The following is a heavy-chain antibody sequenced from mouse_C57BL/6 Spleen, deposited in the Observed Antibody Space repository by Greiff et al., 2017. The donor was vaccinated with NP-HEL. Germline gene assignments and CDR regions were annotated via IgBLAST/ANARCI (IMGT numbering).Heavy chain of an antibody. CDR3: ARLGDGYYYAMDY. CDR1: GFTFSSYT. J-gene: IGHJ4*01. D-gene: IGHD2-3*01. Sequence: EVKVVESGGGLVKPGGSLKLSCAASGFTFSSYTMSWVRQTPEKRLEWVATISGGGGNTYYPDSVKGRFTISRDNAKNTLYLQMSSLRSEDTALYYCARLGDGYYYAMDYWGQGTSVTVSS. CDR2: ISGGGGNT. V-gene: IGHV5-9*01.